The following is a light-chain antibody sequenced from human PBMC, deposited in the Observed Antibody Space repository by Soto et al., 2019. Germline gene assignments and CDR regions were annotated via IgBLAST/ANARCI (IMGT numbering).Light chain of an antibody. CDR1: TSDIGNYNS. CDR3: SSFSASSTLVL. CDR2: EVS. V-gene: IGLV2-14*01. Sequence: QSVLTQPASVSGSPGQSITISCTGTTSDIGNYNSVSWYQQHPGTAPKLMIYEVSNRPSGVSNRFSASKSGNTASLTISGLQPEDEADYYCSSFSASSTLVLFGGGTKLTVL. J-gene: IGLJ2*01.